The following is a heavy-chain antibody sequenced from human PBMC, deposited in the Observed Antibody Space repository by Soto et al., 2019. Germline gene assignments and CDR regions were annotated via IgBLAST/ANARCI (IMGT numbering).Heavy chain of an antibody. CDR3: ARGDATKIVVTTYYAMDV. Sequence: QVQLVQSGAEVKKPGSSVNVSCKASGGSLSNYGISWVRQVPGQGLEWMGAIIPVFGTPNYAQKFQDRVTITADESTTTVYMEVRSLTSEDTAVYYCARGDATKIVVTTYYAMDVWGQGTTVTVSS. J-gene: IGHJ6*02. V-gene: IGHV1-69*12. D-gene: IGHD3-22*01. CDR2: IIPVFGTP. CDR1: GGSLSNYG.